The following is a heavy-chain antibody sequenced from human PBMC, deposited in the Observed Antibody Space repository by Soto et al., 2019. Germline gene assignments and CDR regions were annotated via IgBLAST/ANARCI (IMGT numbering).Heavy chain of an antibody. J-gene: IGHJ2*01. CDR3: ARDGGLLTAIGHDDL. D-gene: IGHD2-15*01. Sequence: QVQLVQSGADVKKPGTSVKVSCKAAGYSFTNYCMYWVRQAPGQGLEWMGMINPRTGSTRYAQKFRDRVILTRHKSTTTVYRELSTLISDATAVYYCARDGGLLTAIGHDDLWGPGTVVTVSS. V-gene: IGHV1-46*01. CDR1: GYSFTNYC. CDR2: INPRTGST.